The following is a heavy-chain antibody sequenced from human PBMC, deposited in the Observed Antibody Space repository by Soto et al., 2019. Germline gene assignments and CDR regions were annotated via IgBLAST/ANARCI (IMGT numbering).Heavy chain of an antibody. CDR3: GRQQLTFGVDY. V-gene: IGHV4-31*03. Sequence: QVQLQESGPGLVKPSQTLSLTCTVSGGSISSDGYYWSWIRQHPGKGLEWIGYIYYSGSTYYKSSLKSRVTISVDTSKNQFSLKVSSVTAADTAVYYCGRQQLTFGVDYWGQGTLVTVSS. J-gene: IGHJ4*02. CDR1: GGSISSDGYY. D-gene: IGHD6-13*01. CDR2: IYYSGST.